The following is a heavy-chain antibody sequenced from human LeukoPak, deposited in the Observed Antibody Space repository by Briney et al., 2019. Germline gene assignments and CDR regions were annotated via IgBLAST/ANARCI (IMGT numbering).Heavy chain of an antibody. CDR2: IYHSGST. CDR3: ARDWAEGLDF. J-gene: IGHJ4*02. Sequence: SETLSLTCTVSGYSISSGYYWGWIRQPPGKGLEWIGSIYHSGSTYYNPSLKSRVTISVDTSKNELSLKLTSVTAADTAVYYCARDWAEGLDFWGQGTLVTVSS. D-gene: IGHD3-16*01. V-gene: IGHV4-38-2*02. CDR1: GYSISSGYY.